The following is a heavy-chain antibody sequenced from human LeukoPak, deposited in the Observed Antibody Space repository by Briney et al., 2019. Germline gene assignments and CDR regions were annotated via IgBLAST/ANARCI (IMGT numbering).Heavy chain of an antibody. Sequence: SQTLSLTCTVSGGSISSGSYYWSWIRQPAGKGLEWIGRIYTSGSTSYNPSLKSRVTISVDTSKNQFSLKLSSVTAADTAVYYCTRDRGDYYFDYWGQGTLVTVSS. D-gene: IGHD2-21*02. J-gene: IGHJ4*02. CDR1: GGSISSGSYY. V-gene: IGHV4-61*02. CDR2: IYTSGST. CDR3: TRDRGDYYFDY.